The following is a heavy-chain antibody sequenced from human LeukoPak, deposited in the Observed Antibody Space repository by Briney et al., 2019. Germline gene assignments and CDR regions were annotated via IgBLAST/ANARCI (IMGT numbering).Heavy chain of an antibody. J-gene: IGHJ4*02. V-gene: IGHV3-48*03. CDR1: GLTFSSYE. CDR3: ARDYGGSSPFDY. Sequence: PGGSLRLSCAASGLTFSSYEMHWVRQAPGKGLEWVSYISSSGSTIYYADSVKGRFTISRDNAKNSLYLQMNSLSAEDTAVYYCARDYGGSSPFDYWGQGTLVTVSS. CDR2: ISSSGSTI. D-gene: IGHD4-23*01.